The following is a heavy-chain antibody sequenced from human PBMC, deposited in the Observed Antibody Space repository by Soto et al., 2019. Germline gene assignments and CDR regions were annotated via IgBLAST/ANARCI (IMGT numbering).Heavy chain of an antibody. V-gene: IGHV3-30-3*01. Sequence: GGSLRLSCAASGFTFSSYAMHWVRQAPGKGLEWVAVISYDGSNKYYADSVKGRFTISRDNSKNTLYLQMNSLRAEDTAVYYCARLARIAAAAGDYWGQGTLVTVSS. CDR2: ISYDGSNK. CDR3: ARLARIAAAAGDY. D-gene: IGHD6-13*01. J-gene: IGHJ4*02. CDR1: GFTFSSYA.